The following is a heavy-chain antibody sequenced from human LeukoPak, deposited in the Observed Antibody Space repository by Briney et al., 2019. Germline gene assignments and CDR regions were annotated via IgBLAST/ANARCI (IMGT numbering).Heavy chain of an antibody. CDR1: ENTFTNYY. V-gene: IGHV1-46*01. D-gene: IGHD3-10*01. Sequence: GASVKVSCKASENTFTNYYMHWVRQAPGQGLEWLGLINPNGGRTSYAQNFQGRVTMTRDTSTTTVYLELSSLRSEDTAVYYCARTPMVRGVPYYYYMDVWGKGTTVTVSS. CDR2: INPNGGRT. CDR3: ARTPMVRGVPYYYYMDV. J-gene: IGHJ6*03.